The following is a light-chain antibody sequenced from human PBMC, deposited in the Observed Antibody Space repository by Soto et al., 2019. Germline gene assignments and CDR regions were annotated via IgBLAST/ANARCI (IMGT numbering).Light chain of an antibody. CDR1: NSNIGAGYD. J-gene: IGLJ1*01. Sequence: QSVLAQPPSVSGAPGQRVTISCTGSNSNIGAGYDVHWYQQLPGTAPKLLIYGNTNRPSGVPDRFSGSRSGTSASLAITGLQADDEAGYYCHAQDRSLNGDVFGTGTKLTVL. CDR3: HAQDRSLNGDV. V-gene: IGLV1-40*01. CDR2: GNT.